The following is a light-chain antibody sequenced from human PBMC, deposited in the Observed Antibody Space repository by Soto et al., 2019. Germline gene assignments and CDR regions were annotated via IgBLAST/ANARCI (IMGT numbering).Light chain of an antibody. CDR3: QQYGNSPKT. V-gene: IGKV3-15*01. CDR1: QSVATN. Sequence: DIVMTQSPATLSGSVGERATLSCRASQSVATNLAWYQQKPGKAPRLLIYGASTRATGIPSRFSGSGSGTEFTLTISRLEPEDFAVYYCQQYGNSPKTFGQGTKVDIK. CDR2: GAS. J-gene: IGKJ1*01.